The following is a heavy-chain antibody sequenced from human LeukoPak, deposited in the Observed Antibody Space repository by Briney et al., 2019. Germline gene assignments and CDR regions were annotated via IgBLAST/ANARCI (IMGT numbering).Heavy chain of an antibody. CDR1: GGSVSSGSYY. D-gene: IGHD3-9*01. V-gene: IGHV4-61*01. J-gene: IGHJ4*02. CDR3: ARSLTGLDY. CDR2: IYYSGST. Sequence: SETLSLTCTVSGGSVSSGSYYWTWIRQPPGKGLEWIGYIYYSGSTNHNPSLKSRVTISVDTSKNQFSLKLSSVTAADTAVYYCARSLTGLDYWGQGALVTVSS.